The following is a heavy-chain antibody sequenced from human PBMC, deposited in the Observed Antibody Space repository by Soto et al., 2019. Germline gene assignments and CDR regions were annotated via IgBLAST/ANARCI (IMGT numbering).Heavy chain of an antibody. J-gene: IGHJ4*02. CDR3: TERGKYDNRVFGY. Sequence: GRSLRLSCAAPRVCLGRYWMSWVRQASGKGLEWVGRIRSKGDNYATSYAASVKGRFTISRDDSKNTAYLQMDSLKTEDTAVYYCTERGKYDNRVFGYWRQRTFAAVSS. D-gene: IGHD3-22*01. CDR1: RVCLGRYW. V-gene: IGHV3-73*01. CDR2: IRSKGDNYAT.